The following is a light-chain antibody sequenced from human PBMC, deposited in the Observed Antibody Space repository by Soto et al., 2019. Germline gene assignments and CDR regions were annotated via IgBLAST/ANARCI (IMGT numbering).Light chain of an antibody. CDR3: QQYGGSTRT. J-gene: IGKJ1*01. CDR2: GAS. CDR1: QSVTTQ. V-gene: IGKV3-20*01. Sequence: ETVMAQSPGTLSVSLGETATLSCRASQSVTTQLAWYQQKRGRAPRLIIHGASRRATGIPDRISGSGSGTDFTLTISRVEPEDVAVYYCQQYGGSTRTFGQGTKVDIK.